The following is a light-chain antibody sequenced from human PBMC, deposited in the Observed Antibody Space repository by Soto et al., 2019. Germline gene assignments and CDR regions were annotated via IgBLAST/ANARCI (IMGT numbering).Light chain of an antibody. V-gene: IGLV2-14*01. CDR2: DVS. CDR1: SSDVGNYNY. CDR3: RPFVSSSALVV. Sequence: QSALTQPASVSGSPGQSITISCTGTSSDVGNYNYVSWYQQHPGKAPKLMIYDVSNRPSGVSDRFSGSKSGNTASLTISGLQAEDEADYYCRPFVSSSALVVFGGGTKLTVL. J-gene: IGLJ2*01.